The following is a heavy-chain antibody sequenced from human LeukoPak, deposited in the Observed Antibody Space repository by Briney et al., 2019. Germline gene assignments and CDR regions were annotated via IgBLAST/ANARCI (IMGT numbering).Heavy chain of an antibody. CDR1: GGTFSSYA. J-gene: IGHJ4*02. V-gene: IGHV1-69*05. CDR2: IIPIFGTA. D-gene: IGHD1-1*01. CDR3: ARARSGRYNWNDAKRGGYTFDY. Sequence: SVKVSCKASGGTFSSYAISWVRQAPGQGLEWMGGIIPIFGTANYAQKCQGRVTITTDESTSTAYMELSSLGSEDTAVYYCARARSGRYNWNDAKRGGYTFDYWGQGTLVTVSS.